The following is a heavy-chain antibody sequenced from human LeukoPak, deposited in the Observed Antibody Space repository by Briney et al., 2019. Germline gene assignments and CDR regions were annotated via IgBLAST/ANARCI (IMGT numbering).Heavy chain of an antibody. Sequence: GGTLRLSCAASGFTFSSHGMSWVRQAPGKGLEWVSTISGSGDNTYYADSVKGRFTISRDNSKNTLYLQMNSLRAEDTAVYYCAKDPARITMVRGVIPPTYWGQGTLVTVSS. CDR2: ISGSGDNT. CDR3: AKDPARITMVRGVIPPTY. V-gene: IGHV3-23*01. CDR1: GFTFSSHG. J-gene: IGHJ4*02. D-gene: IGHD3-10*01.